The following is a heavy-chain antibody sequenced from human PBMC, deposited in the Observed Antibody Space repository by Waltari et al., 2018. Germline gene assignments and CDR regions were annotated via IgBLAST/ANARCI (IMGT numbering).Heavy chain of an antibody. Sequence: QLQLQESGPGLVKPSETLSLTCTVSGGSISSSSYYWGWIRQPPGKGLEWIGSIYYSGSTYYNPSLKSRVTISVDTSKNQFSLKLSSVTAADTAVYYCARLWGDIVVVVAATEGWFDPWGQGTLVTVSS. V-gene: IGHV4-39*01. D-gene: IGHD2-15*01. J-gene: IGHJ5*02. CDR2: IYYSGST. CDR1: GGSISSSSYY. CDR3: ARLWGDIVVVVAATEGWFDP.